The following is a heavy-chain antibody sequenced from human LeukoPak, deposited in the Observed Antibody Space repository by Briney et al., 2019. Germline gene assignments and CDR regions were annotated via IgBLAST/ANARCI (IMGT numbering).Heavy chain of an antibody. CDR1: GGSFSGYY. Sequence: SETLSLTCAVCGGSFSGYYWSWIRQPPGKGLEWIGEINHSGSTNYNPSLKSRVSISVDTSKNQFSLKLSSVTAADTAVYYCARGSAMANDYWGQGTLVTVSS. V-gene: IGHV4-34*01. J-gene: IGHJ4*02. CDR2: INHSGST. CDR3: ARGSAMANDY. D-gene: IGHD5-18*01.